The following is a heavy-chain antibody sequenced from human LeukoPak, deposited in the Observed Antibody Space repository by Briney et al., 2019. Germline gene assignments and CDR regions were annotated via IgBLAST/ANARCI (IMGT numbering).Heavy chain of an antibody. Sequence: GASVKVSCKASGYTFTGYYMHWVRQAPGQGLEWMGWINPNSGGTNYAQKFQGRVTMTRDTSISTAYMELSRLRSDDTAVYYCARGKLWRSSGSYYGWFDPWGQGTLVTVSS. CDR1: GYTFTGYY. CDR3: ARGKLWRSSGSYYGWFDP. J-gene: IGHJ5*02. V-gene: IGHV1-2*02. D-gene: IGHD3-10*01. CDR2: INPNSGGT.